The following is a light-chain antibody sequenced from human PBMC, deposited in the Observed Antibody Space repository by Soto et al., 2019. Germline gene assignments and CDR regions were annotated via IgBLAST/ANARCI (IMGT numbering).Light chain of an antibody. Sequence: QSVLTQPPSASGSPGQSVTISCTGTSSDVGGYNYVSWYQQHPGKAPKLMIYEVTKRPSGVPDRFSGSKSGNTASLTVSGLQAEDEAYYYCSSYADRNNLVFGGGTKLTVL. CDR3: SSYADRNNLV. J-gene: IGLJ2*01. V-gene: IGLV2-8*01. CDR2: EVT. CDR1: SSDVGGYNY.